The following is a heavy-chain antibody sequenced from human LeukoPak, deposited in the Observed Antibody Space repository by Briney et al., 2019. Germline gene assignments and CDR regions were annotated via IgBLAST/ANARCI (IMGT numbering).Heavy chain of an antibody. V-gene: IGHV4-34*01. CDR3: ARGYCSSTSCYWRY. CDR1: GGSFSGYY. CDR2: INHSGST. J-gene: IGHJ4*02. D-gene: IGHD2-2*01. Sequence: PSETLSLTCAVYGGSFSGYYWSWIRQPPGKGLEWIGEINHSGSTNYNPSLKSRVTISVDTSKNQFSLKLSSVTAADTAVYYCARGYCSSTSCYWRYWGQGTLVTVSS.